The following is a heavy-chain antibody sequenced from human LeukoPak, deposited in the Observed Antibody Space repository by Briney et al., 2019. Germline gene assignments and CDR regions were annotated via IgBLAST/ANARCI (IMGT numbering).Heavy chain of an antibody. D-gene: IGHD6-6*01. CDR2: IYHSGST. J-gene: IGHJ4*02. Sequence: PSETLSLTCTVSGDSIGSVSYYWAWIRQPPGKGLEWIGSIYHSGSTYYNPSLKSRVTISVDRSRNQFSLKMTSVTAADTAVFYCARDKYTTSSGASSEFDYWGQGTLVIVSS. V-gene: IGHV4-38-2*02. CDR3: ARDKYTTSSGASSEFDY. CDR1: GDSIGSVSYY.